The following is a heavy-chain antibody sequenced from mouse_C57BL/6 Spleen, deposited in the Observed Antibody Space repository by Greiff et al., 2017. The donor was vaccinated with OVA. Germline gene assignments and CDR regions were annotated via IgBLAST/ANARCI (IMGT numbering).Heavy chain of an antibody. J-gene: IGHJ4*01. D-gene: IGHD2-12*01. Sequence: VMLVESGPDLVAPSQSLSITCTVSGFSLTSYAISWVRQPPGKGLEWLGVIWTGGGTNYNSALKSRLSITKDNSKSQVFLKMNSLQTDDTARYYCARPYSGAYYAMDYWGQGSSVTVSS. V-gene: IGHV2-9-1*01. CDR2: IWTGGGT. CDR1: GFSLTSYA. CDR3: ARPYSGAYYAMDY.